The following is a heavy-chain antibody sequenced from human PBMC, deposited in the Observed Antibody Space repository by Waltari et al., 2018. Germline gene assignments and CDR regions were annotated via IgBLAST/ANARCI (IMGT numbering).Heavy chain of an antibody. J-gene: IGHJ4*02. CDR1: GGAIKTYY. D-gene: IGHD6-13*01. CDR2: TSDTGTT. CDR3: ARGSSSGWYGYFDY. Sequence: QVQLQESGPGLVKPSETLSLSCTVSGGAIKTYYWSWIWQPPGKGLEWIGYTSDTGTTSYNPPLNGRITVSVATSKNQVSLNLSAVAAADTAVYYCARGSSSGWYGYFDYGGQGTRLTVSS. V-gene: IGHV4-59*01.